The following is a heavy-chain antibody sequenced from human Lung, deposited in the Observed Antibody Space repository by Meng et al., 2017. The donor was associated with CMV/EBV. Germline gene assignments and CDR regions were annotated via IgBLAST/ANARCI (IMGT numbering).Heavy chain of an antibody. CDR3: AKDDTSGNGVYDAFDI. Sequence: GESXKISCAAAGFTFSVHAMSWVRQAPGKGLKWVSTIGSPGDTFYADSVRGRFTISRDNSKNTLYLQMNSLRAEDTAVYYCAKDDTSGNGVYDAFDIWRRGXMVTVSS. CDR1: GFTFSVHA. V-gene: IGHV3-23*01. CDR2: IGSPGDT. D-gene: IGHD2-8*01. J-gene: IGHJ3*02.